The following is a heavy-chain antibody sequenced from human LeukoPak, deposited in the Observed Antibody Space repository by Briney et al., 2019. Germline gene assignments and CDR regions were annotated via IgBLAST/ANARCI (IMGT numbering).Heavy chain of an antibody. V-gene: IGHV3-53*01. CDR1: GFTVSNNY. CDR2: IYSIGST. CDR3: ARVRGSGYPYYYYYYMDV. J-gene: IGHJ6*03. Sequence: GGSLRLSCAASGFTVSNNYMSWVRQAPGKGLEWVSVIYSIGSTYYADSVKGRFTISRDNSKNTLYLQMNRLRAEDTAVYYCARVRGSGYPYYYYYYMDVWGKGTTVTVSS. D-gene: IGHD3-3*01.